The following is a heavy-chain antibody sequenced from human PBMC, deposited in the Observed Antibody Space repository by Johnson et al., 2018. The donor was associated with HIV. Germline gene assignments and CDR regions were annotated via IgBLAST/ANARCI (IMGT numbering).Heavy chain of an antibody. J-gene: IGHJ3*02. CDR2: ISYDGSNK. V-gene: IGHV3-30-3*01. CDR1: GFTVSSHY. CDR3: TTDVPGGPYYNAFDI. D-gene: IGHD1-26*01. Sequence: QVQLVESGGGLVQPGGSLRLSCAASGFTVSSHYMSWVRQAPGKGLEWVAVISYDGSNKYYADSVKGRFTISRDNSKNTLYLQMNSLKTEDTALYYCTTDVPGGPYYNAFDIWGQGTMVTVSS.